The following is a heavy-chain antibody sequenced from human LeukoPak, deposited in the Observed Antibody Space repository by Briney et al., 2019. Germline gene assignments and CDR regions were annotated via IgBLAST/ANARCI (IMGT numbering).Heavy chain of an antibody. J-gene: IGHJ4*02. V-gene: IGHV3-15*01. CDR1: GFTFSNAW. CDR2: IKSKAEGETT. D-gene: IGHD3-10*01. CDR3: ATVRGVLDY. Sequence: GGSLRLSCAVSGFTFSNAWMNWVRQAPGKGLEWVGRIKSKAEGETTDYAAPVKGRSTISRDDSKNTLYLQMNSLKTEDTAVYYCATVRGVLDYWGQGTLVTVSS.